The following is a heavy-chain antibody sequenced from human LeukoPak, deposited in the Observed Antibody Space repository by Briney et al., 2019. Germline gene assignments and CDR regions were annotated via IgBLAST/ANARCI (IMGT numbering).Heavy chain of an antibody. J-gene: IGHJ4*02. V-gene: IGHV4-59*01. CDR2: IYYSGST. CDR1: GGSISGYY. Sequence: SETLSLTYTVSGGSISGYYWSWIRQPPGKGLEWIGYIYYSGSTNYNPSLKSRVTISVDTSKNQFSLKLNSVTAADTAVYYCARGGSYYDYWGQGTLVTVSS. CDR3: ARGGSYYDY. D-gene: IGHD1-26*01.